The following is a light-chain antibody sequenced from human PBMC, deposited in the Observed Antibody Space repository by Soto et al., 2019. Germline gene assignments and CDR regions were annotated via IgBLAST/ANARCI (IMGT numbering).Light chain of an antibody. J-gene: IGKJ2*01. V-gene: IGKV3-15*01. Sequence: EIVMTQSPATLSVSRGERATLSCRASHSFSSNLAWYQQKPGQAPRLLIYGASTRATGIPARFSGSGSGTEFTLTISSLQSEDFAVYYCQQYNNCPQYTFGQGIKVDI. CDR1: HSFSSN. CDR3: QQYNNCPQYT. CDR2: GAS.